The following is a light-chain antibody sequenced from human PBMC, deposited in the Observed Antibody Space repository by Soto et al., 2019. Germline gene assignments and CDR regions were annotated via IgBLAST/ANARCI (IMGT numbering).Light chain of an antibody. V-gene: IGKV3-15*01. Sequence: EIVLTQSPATLSVSPGDSATLSCRASQSVSSNLAWYQQKPGLPPRLLIYGTSTRATGTPARFIGSGSGTEFTLTISGLQSEDSAVYHCQQNNRWPLTFGGGTKVEI. CDR3: QQNNRWPLT. CDR2: GTS. CDR1: QSVSSN. J-gene: IGKJ4*01.